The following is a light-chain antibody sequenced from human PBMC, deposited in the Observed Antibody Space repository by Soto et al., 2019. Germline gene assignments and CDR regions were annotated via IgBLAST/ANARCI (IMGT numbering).Light chain of an antibody. CDR3: SSYAGSVYV. V-gene: IGLV2-8*01. Sequence: QSVLTQPPSATGSPGHSGTISCTGTSSDVGGYNYVSWYQQHPGKAPKLMIYEVSKRPSGVPDRFSGSKSGNTASLTVSGLQAEDEADYYCSSYAGSVYVFGTGTKVTVL. CDR1: SSDVGGYNY. J-gene: IGLJ1*01. CDR2: EVS.